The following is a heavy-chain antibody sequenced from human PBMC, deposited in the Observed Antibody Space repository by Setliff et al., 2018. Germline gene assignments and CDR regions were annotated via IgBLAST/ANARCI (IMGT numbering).Heavy chain of an antibody. CDR1: GFTFSTYT. Sequence: GGSLRLSCAASGFTFSTYTMNWVRQAPGKGLEWVSSSDTRSRYIYYADSVKGRLTISRDTSKNTVYLQMNNVTVEYTAVYFCARRGYSHDSSDYNRRKVFDYFDFWGQGAQVTLSS. J-gene: IGHJ4*02. D-gene: IGHD3-22*01. CDR3: ARRGYSHDSSDYNRRKVFDYFDF. CDR2: SDTRSRYI. V-gene: IGHV3-21*04.